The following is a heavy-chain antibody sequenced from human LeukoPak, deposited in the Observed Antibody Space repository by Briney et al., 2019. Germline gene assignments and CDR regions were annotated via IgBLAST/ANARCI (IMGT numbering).Heavy chain of an antibody. Sequence: GGSLRLSCAASGFTFKSYGMHWVRQAPGKGLEWVAVISYDGSNKYYADSVKGRFTISRDNSKNTLYLQMNSLRAEDTAVYYCAISPNPYYFDYWGQGTLVTVSS. CDR3: AISPNPYYFDY. J-gene: IGHJ4*02. CDR2: ISYDGSNK. CDR1: GFTFKSYG. V-gene: IGHV3-30*03.